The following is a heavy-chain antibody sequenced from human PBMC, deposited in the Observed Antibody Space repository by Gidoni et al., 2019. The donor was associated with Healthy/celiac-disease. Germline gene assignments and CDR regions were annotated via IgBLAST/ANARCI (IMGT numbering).Heavy chain of an antibody. D-gene: IGHD6-13*01. V-gene: IGHV1-8*01. CDR2: MNPNSGNT. CDR3: ARATRIAAAGYYYYGMDV. Sequence: QVQLVQSGAEVKKPGASVKVSCKASGYTFTSYDINWVRQATGQGLEWMGWMNPNSGNTGYAQKFQGRVTMTRNTSISTAYMELSSLRSEDTAVYYCARATRIAAAGYYYYGMDVWGQGTTVTVSS. J-gene: IGHJ6*02. CDR1: GYTFTSYD.